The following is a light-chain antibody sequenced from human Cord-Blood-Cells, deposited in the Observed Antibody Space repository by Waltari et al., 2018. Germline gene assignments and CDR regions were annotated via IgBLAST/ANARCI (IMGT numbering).Light chain of an antibody. J-gene: IGLJ1*01. CDR3: CSYAGSYTYV. Sequence: QSALTQPRSVSGSPGQSVTISCTGTSSDVVGYNYVSWYQQHPGKAPKLMIYDVSKQPSGVPDRFSGSKSGNTASLTISGLQAEDEADYYCCSYAGSYTYVFGTGTKVTVL. CDR2: DVS. CDR1: SSDVVGYNY. V-gene: IGLV2-11*01.